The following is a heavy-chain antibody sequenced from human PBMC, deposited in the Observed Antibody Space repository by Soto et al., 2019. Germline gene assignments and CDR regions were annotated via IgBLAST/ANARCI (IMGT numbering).Heavy chain of an antibody. V-gene: IGHV6-1*01. J-gene: IGHJ3*02. CDR2: TYYRSKWYN. CDR1: GDSVSSNSAA. D-gene: IGHD6-13*01. CDR3: ARDRGEQQLSLDAFDI. Sequence: SQTLSLTCAISGDSVSSNSAAWNWIRQSPSRGLEWLGRTYYRSKWYNDYAVSVKSRITINPDTSKNQFSLQLNSVTPEDTAVYYCARDRGEQQLSLDAFDIWGQGTMVTVSS.